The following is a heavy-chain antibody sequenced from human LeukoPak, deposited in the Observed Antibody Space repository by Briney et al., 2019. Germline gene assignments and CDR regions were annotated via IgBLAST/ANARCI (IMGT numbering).Heavy chain of an antibody. CDR2: IYSGGST. V-gene: IGHV3-53*01. J-gene: IGHJ4*02. CDR3: ARDVVVRGTVLDY. D-gene: IGHD2-21*01. CDR1: GFTVSSNY. Sequence: PGGSLRLSCAASGFTVSSNYMSWVRQAPGKGLEWVSVIYSGGSTYYADSVKGRFTISRDNSKNTLYLQMNSLRAEDTAVYYCARDVVVRGTVLDYWGQGTLVTVSS.